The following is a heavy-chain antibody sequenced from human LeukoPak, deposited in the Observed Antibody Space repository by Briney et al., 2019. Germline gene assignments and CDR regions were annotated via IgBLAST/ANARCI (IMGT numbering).Heavy chain of an antibody. V-gene: IGHV3-72*01. Sequence: GGSLKLSCAASGFMFSDHYMDWVRRPPGKGLEWVGRIRNRARGHTTEYAASVKGRFTVSRDDSKNSVYLQMNSLKTEDTAVYYCARPNGIDWSIDYFDYWGQGTLVTVSS. J-gene: IGHJ4*02. CDR3: ARPNGIDWSIDYFDY. D-gene: IGHD3-9*01. CDR2: IRNRARGHTT. CDR1: GFMFSDHY.